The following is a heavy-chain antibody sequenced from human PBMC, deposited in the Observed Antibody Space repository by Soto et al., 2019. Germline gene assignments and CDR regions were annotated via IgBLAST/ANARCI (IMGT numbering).Heavy chain of an antibody. CDR1: GFTFSSYS. J-gene: IGHJ6*02. D-gene: IGHD5-18*01. V-gene: IGHV3-30*18. Sequence: PGGSLRLSCAASGFTFSSYSMNWVRQAPGKGLEWVAVISYDGSNKYYADSVKGRFTISRDNSKNTLYLQMNSLRAEDTAVYYCAKILGPPYSYEYYYYGMDVWGQGTTVTVSS. CDR3: AKILGPPYSYEYYYYGMDV. CDR2: ISYDGSNK.